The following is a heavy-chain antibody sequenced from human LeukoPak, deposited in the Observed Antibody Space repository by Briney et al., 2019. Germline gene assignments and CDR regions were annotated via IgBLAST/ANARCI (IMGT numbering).Heavy chain of an antibody. CDR3: ARMLSRPSAYYYDSSEGYYFDY. D-gene: IGHD3-22*01. CDR2: IYYSGST. CDR1: GGSISSSSYY. V-gene: IGHV4-39*07. Sequence: SETLSLTCTVSGGSISSSSYYWGWIRQPPGKGLEWIGSIYYSGSTNYNPSLKSRVTISVDTSKNQFSLKLSSVTAADTAVYYCARMLSRPSAYYYDSSEGYYFDYWGQGTLVTVSS. J-gene: IGHJ4*02.